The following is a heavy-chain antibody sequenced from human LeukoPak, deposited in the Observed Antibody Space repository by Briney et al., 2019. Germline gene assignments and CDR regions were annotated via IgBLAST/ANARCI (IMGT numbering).Heavy chain of an antibody. J-gene: IGHJ5*02. CDR1: GGSIGSGDYY. CDR2: IYYSGST. Sequence: SETLSLTCTVSGGSIGSGDYYWSWIRQPPGKGLEWIGYIYYSGSTYYNPSLKSRVTISVDTSKNQFSLKLSSVTAADTAVYYCARDRNGDYENWFDPWGQGTLVTVSS. V-gene: IGHV4-30-4*01. CDR3: ARDRNGDYENWFDP. D-gene: IGHD4-17*01.